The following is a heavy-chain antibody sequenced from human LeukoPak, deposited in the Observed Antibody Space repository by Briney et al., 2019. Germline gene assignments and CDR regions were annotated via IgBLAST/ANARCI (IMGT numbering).Heavy chain of an antibody. V-gene: IGHV3-21*01. Sequence: GGSLRLSCAASGFTFSSYSMNWVRQAPGKGLEWVSSISSSSGYIYYADSVKGRFTISRDNAKNSLYLQMNSLRAEDTAVYYCARDLSGSYYFDYWGQGTLVTVSS. J-gene: IGHJ4*02. CDR3: ARDLSGSYYFDY. D-gene: IGHD1-26*01. CDR1: GFTFSSYS. CDR2: ISSSSGYI.